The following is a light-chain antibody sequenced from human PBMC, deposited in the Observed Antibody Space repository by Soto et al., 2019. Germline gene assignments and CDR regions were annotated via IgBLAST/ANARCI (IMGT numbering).Light chain of an antibody. V-gene: IGKV1-39*01. CDR1: QTIKNS. CDR2: SAS. J-gene: IGKJ5*01. CDR3: QQFYSATVT. Sequence: DIQMSQSPSSLSESVGDRDTITRRASQTIKNSLNWYQNKLGSAPNLLIYSASSLHVGVPSRFSGSKSGPDFTLTINGLQTEDFATYECQQFYSATVTFGQGTKLDIK.